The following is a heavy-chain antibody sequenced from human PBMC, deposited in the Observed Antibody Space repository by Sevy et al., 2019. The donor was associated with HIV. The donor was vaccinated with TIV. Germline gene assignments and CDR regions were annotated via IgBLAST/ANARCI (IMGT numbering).Heavy chain of an antibody. Sequence: GGSLRLSCAASGFTFDDYAMHWVRQAPGKGLEWVSGISWNSGSIGYADSVKGRFTISRDNAKNSLYLQMISLRAEDTALYYCAKDITDCSSTSCYTLYYYGMDVWGQGTTVTVSS. CDR2: ISWNSGSI. CDR1: GFTFDDYA. CDR3: AKDITDCSSTSCYTLYYYGMDV. V-gene: IGHV3-9*01. J-gene: IGHJ6*02. D-gene: IGHD2-2*02.